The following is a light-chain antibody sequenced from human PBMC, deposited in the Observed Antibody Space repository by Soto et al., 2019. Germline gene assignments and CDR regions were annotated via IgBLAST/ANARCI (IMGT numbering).Light chain of an antibody. J-gene: IGKJ4*01. CDR2: DAS. CDR1: QSISNY. CDR3: QQRSQWPPLT. Sequence: EIVLTQSPGTLSLSPGERATLSCRASQSISNYLAWYQHKPVQAPRLLISDASKMASGVPARFSGSGSGTDFTLTISSLEPEDFAVYYCQQRSQWPPLTFGGGTTVEIK. V-gene: IGKV3-11*01.